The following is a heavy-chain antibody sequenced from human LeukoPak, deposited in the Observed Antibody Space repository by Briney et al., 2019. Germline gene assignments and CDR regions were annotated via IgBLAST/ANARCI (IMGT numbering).Heavy chain of an antibody. CDR2: INHSGST. V-gene: IGHV4-39*07. D-gene: IGHD5-12*01. CDR3: ARVRRWLRFIAFDY. Sequence: SETLSLTCAVSGASISSSNYYWSWIRQPPGKGLEWIGEINHSGSTNYNPSLKSRVTISVDTSKNQFSLKLSSVTAADTAVYYCARVRRWLRFIAFDYWGQGTLVTVSS. CDR1: GASISSSNYY. J-gene: IGHJ4*02.